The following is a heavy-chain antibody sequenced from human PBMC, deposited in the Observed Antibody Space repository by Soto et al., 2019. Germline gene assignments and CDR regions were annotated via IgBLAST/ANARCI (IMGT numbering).Heavy chain of an antibody. Sequence: QVQLVESVGGVVQPGTSLRLSCEASGFAFNKFGMHWVRQAPGKGLEWVAFIAYDGSDQYYAESVQGRLTITRDNSMNTLNMQLNSLRREDTAVYYCAKGGEVGGVLGDHWGQGTLVTVSS. CDR3: AKGGEVGGVLGDH. CDR2: IAYDGSDQ. J-gene: IGHJ4*02. D-gene: IGHD1-26*01. V-gene: IGHV3-30*18. CDR1: GFAFNKFG.